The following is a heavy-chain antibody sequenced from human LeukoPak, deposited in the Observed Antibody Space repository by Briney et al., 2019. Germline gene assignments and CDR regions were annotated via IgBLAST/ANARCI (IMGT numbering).Heavy chain of an antibody. Sequence: ASVKVSCKASGYTFTGYYMHWVRQAPGQGLEWMGWINPNSGGTNYAQKFQGRVTMTRDTSISTAYMELSRLRSDDTAVYYCAKDEVYSSDSPPQYAEYFQHWGQGTLVTVSS. CDR1: GYTFTGYY. J-gene: IGHJ1*01. CDR3: AKDEVYSSDSPPQYAEYFQH. CDR2: INPNSGGT. V-gene: IGHV1-2*02. D-gene: IGHD6-25*01.